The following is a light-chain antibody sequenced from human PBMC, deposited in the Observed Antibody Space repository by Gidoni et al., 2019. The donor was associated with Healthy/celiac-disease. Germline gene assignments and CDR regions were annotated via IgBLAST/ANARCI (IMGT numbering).Light chain of an antibody. CDR2: DAS. V-gene: IGKV3-11*01. CDR1: QSVSSY. CDR3: QQRSNWPPSIT. J-gene: IGKJ5*01. Sequence: EIVLTHSPATLSLSPGERATLSCRASQSVSSYLAWYQQKTGQAPRLLIYDASNRAPGIPARFSGSGSGTDFNLTISSIEPEDFAVYYCQQRSNWPPSITVGQGTRLEIK.